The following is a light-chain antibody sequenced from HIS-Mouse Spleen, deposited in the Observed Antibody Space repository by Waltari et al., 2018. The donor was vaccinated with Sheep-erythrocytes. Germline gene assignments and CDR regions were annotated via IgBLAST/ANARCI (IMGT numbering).Light chain of an antibody. J-gene: IGLJ1*01. CDR1: RSDVGGSNS. CDR3: SSYTSSSTLDV. CDR2: DVS. Sequence: QSALTQPASVSGSPGQSITISCPGTRSDVGGSNSVSWYQQHPGKAPNLMIYDVSNRPSGVSNRFSGSKSGNTASLTISGLQAEDEADYYCSSYTSSSTLDVFGTGTKVTVL. V-gene: IGLV2-14*03.